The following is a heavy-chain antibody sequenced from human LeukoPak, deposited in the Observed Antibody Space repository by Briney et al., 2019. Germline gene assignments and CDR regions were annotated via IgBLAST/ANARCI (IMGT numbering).Heavy chain of an antibody. CDR1: GFTVSSNY. CDR2: IYSGGST. V-gene: IGHV3-53*01. D-gene: IGHD4-17*01. J-gene: IGHJ3*02. CDR3: ARGYGDYVTAFDI. Sequence: GGSLRLSCAASGFTVSSNYMSWVRQAPGKGLEWVSVIYSGGSTYYADSVKGRFTISRDNSKNTLYLQMNSLRAEDTAVYYCARGYGDYVTAFDIWGQGTMATVSS.